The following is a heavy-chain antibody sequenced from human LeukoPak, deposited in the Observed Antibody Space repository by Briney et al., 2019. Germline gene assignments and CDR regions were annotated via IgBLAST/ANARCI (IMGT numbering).Heavy chain of an antibody. CDR2: IYYSGST. J-gene: IGHJ4*02. D-gene: IGHD6-13*01. V-gene: IGHV4-59*01. CDR3: ARGLMMAVAGRGEFHY. Sequence: SETLSLTCTVSGGSISSYYWSWIRQPPGKGLEWNGYIYYSGSTNYNPSLKSRVTISVDTSKNQFSLKLSSVTAADTAVYYCARGLMMAVAGRGEFHYWGQGTLVTVSS. CDR1: GGSISSYY.